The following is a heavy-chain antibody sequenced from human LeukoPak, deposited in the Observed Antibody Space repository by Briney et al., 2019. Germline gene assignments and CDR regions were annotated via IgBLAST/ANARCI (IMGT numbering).Heavy chain of an antibody. CDR3: ATGVSHGNWFDP. CDR1: GYTLTELS. Sequence: ASVKVSCKVSGYTLTELSMHWVRQAPGKGLEWMGGFDPEDGETIYAQKFQGRVTITADTSTDTAYMELSSLRSEDTAVYYCATGVSHGNWFDPWGQGTLVTVSS. J-gene: IGHJ5*02. V-gene: IGHV1-24*01. CDR2: FDPEDGET.